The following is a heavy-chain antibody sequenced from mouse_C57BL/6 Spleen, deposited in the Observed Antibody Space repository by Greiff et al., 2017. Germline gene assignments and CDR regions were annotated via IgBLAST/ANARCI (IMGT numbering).Heavy chain of an antibody. V-gene: IGHV1-61*01. Sequence: VQLQQPGAELVRPGSSVKLSCKASGYTFTSYRMDWVKQRPGQGLEWIGNIYPSDSETHYNQKFKDKATLTVDKSSSTAYMQLSSLTSEDSAVYYCAGGGSSFDYWGQGTTLTVSS. CDR1: GYTFTSYR. J-gene: IGHJ2*01. CDR2: IYPSDSET. D-gene: IGHD1-1*01. CDR3: AGGGSSFDY.